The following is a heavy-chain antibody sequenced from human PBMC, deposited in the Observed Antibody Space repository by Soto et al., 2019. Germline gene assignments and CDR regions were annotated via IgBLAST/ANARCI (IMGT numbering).Heavy chain of an antibody. Sequence: GESLKISCKGSGYSFTSYWIGWVRQMPGKGLEWMGIIYPGDSDTRYSPSFQGQVTISADKSISTAYLQWSSLKASDTAMYYCASGTGYYYGSGGYYGPGSDAFDIWGQGTMVTVSS. V-gene: IGHV5-51*01. D-gene: IGHD3-10*01. CDR2: IYPGDSDT. J-gene: IGHJ3*02. CDR1: GYSFTSYW. CDR3: ASGTGYYYGSGGYYGPGSDAFDI.